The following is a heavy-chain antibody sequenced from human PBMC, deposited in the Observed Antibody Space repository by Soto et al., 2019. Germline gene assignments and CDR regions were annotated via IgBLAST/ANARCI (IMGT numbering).Heavy chain of an antibody. CDR1: GYSFTSYW. V-gene: IGHV5-10-1*01. J-gene: IGHJ6*02. D-gene: IGHD2-15*01. CDR2: IDPSDSYT. CDR3: ARLGGLYCSGGSCYSFYYYGMDV. Sequence: GESLKISCKGSGYSFTSYWISWVRQMPGKGLEWMGRIDPSDSYTNYSPSFRGHVTISADKSISTAYLQWSSLKASDTAMYYCARLGGLYCSGGSCYSFYYYGMDVWGQGTTVTVSS.